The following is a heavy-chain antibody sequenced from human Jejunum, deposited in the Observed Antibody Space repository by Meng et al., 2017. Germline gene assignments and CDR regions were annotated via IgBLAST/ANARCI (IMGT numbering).Heavy chain of an antibody. Sequence: SETLSLTCTVSGGSISSDSHRWSWVRQSPGKGLEWIGRIFASGRTDYNPSFTSRVTMSVDTSNNLFFLDLSSVTAADTAIYYCMRGIVPTVTAGPYWGQGTLVTVSS. CDR1: GGSISSDSHR. CDR3: MRGIVPTVTAGPY. D-gene: IGHD4-17*01. CDR2: IFASGRT. V-gene: IGHV4-61*02. J-gene: IGHJ4*02.